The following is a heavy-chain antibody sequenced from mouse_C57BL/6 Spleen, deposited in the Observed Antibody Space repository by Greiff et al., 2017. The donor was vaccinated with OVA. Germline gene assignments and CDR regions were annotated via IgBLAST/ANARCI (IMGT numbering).Heavy chain of an antibody. Sequence: EVKVVESGGGLVKPGGSLKLSCAASGFTFSSYAMSWVRQTPEKRLEWVATISDGGSYTYYPDNVKGRFTISRDNAKNNLYLQMSHLKSEDTAMYDCARDDVYYCNSWFAYWGQGTLVTVSA. CDR3: ARDDVYYCNSWFAY. D-gene: IGHD2-1*01. CDR1: GFTFSSYA. CDR2: ISDGGSYT. J-gene: IGHJ3*01. V-gene: IGHV5-4*01.